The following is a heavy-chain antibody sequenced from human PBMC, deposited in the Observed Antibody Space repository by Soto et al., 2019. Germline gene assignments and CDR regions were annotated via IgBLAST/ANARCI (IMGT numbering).Heavy chain of an antibody. CDR3: AKASDYDDILTGLH. J-gene: IGHJ4*02. D-gene: IGHD3-9*01. CDR2: ISGSGGSA. CDR1: GFTFSSYA. V-gene: IGHV3-23*01. Sequence: EVQLLESGGGLVQPGGSLRISCAASGFTFSSYAMSWVRQAPGKGLECLSTISGSGGSAYYADSVKGRFTITRDNSKNTLQLQMNSLRAEDKAVYYCAKASDYDDILTGLHWGQGTLGTVSA.